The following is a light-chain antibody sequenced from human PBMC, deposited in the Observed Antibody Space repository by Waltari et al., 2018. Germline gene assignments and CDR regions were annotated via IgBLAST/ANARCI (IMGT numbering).Light chain of an antibody. V-gene: IGLV3-19*01. CDR1: SLRRYD. J-gene: IGLJ3*02. Sequence: SSELTQDPAVSVSLGETVRITCPGDSLRRYDASWYQQKPGQAPLLAIYGKNRRRSGITERFSGSGSGDTNSLTITGAQAEDEADYYCGSWDSSLNGNCLFGGGTKLTVL. CDR2: GKN. CDR3: GSWDSSLNGNCL.